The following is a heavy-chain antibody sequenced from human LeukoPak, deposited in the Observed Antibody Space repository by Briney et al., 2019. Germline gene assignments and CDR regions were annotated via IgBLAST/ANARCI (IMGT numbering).Heavy chain of an antibody. CDR2: ISYDGSNK. V-gene: IGHV3-30*18. CDR1: GFTFSSYG. D-gene: IGHD3-10*01. J-gene: IGHJ4*02. CDR3: AKGAKGGELLWFGETMGPFDY. Sequence: GGSLRLSCAASGFTFSSYGMHWVRQAPGKGLEWVAVISYDGSNKYYADSVKGRFTISRDNSKNTLYPQMNSLRAEDTAVYYCAKGAKGGELLWFGETMGPFDYWGQGTLVTVSS.